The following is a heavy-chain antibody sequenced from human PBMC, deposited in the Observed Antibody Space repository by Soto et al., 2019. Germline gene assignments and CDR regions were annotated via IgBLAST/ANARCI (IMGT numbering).Heavy chain of an antibody. D-gene: IGHD3-10*01. CDR1: GYKFINHY. J-gene: IGHJ4*02. Sequence: QVQLVQSGAEVKKPGASVKVSCKASGYKFINHYMHWVRQATGVGLEWMGIINPNGGGTDYAQKFQDRVTMTTETYMHTVHMELRSLTSEEKAVYFCARDSSASAKSYSFDNWGQGPLVSVSP. V-gene: IGHV1-46*01. CDR3: ARDSSASAKSYSFDN. CDR2: INPNGGGT.